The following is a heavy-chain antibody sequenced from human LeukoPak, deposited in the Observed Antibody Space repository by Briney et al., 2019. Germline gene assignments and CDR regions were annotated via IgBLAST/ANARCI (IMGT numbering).Heavy chain of an antibody. CDR2: ISAYNGNT. J-gene: IGHJ5*02. D-gene: IGHD6-13*01. CDR1: GYTFTSYG. V-gene: IGHV1-18*01. Sequence: GASVKVSCKASGYTFTSYGISWVRQAPGQGLECMGWISAYNGNTNYAQKLQGRVTMTTDTSTSTAYMELRSLRSDDTAVYYCARDLAAAGTNWFDPWGQGTLVTVSS. CDR3: ARDLAAAGTNWFDP.